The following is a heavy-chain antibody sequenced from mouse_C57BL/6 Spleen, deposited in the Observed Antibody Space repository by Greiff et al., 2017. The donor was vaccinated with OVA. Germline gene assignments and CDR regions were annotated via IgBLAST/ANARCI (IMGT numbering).Heavy chain of an antibody. CDR3: ASSTNWAYFDY. CDR1: GYTFTSYW. V-gene: IGHV1-64*01. D-gene: IGHD4-1*01. J-gene: IGHJ2*01. Sequence: QVQLQQSGAELVKPGASVQLSCKASGYTFTSYWMHWVKQRPGQGLEWIGMIHPNSGSTNYNEKFKSKATLTVDKSSSTAYMQLSSLTSEDSAVYYCASSTNWAYFDYWGQGTTLTVSS. CDR2: IHPNSGST.